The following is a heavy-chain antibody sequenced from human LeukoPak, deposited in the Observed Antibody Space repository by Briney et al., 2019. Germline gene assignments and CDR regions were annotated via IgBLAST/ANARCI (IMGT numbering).Heavy chain of an antibody. CDR3: ARENSSGWPRFFYFDY. D-gene: IGHD6-19*01. J-gene: IGHJ4*02. V-gene: IGHV4-34*01. CDR1: GGSFSGYY. Sequence: SETLSLTCAVYGGSFSGYYWSWIRQPPGKGLEWIGYIYHSGSTYYNPSLKSRVTISVDTSKNQFSLKLSSVTAADTAVYYCARENSSGWPRFFYFDYWGQGTLVTVSS. CDR2: IYHSGST.